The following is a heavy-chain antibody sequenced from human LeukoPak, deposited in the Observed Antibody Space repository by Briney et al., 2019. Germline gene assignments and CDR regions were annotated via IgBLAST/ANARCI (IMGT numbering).Heavy chain of an antibody. V-gene: IGHV1-8*01. D-gene: IGHD2-21*01. J-gene: IGHJ4*02. Sequence: ASVKVSRKPSVYTFTSYVINSVSPAPPQGVWSVGRICAMQGYTATTQRSQGRITMTRDTSISTDYMELSSLTSDDTAVYYCARGWISGDVAEYYFEIWGQGTLVTVSS. CDR2: ICAMQGYT. CDR1: VYTFTSYV. CDR3: ARGWISGDVAEYYFEI.